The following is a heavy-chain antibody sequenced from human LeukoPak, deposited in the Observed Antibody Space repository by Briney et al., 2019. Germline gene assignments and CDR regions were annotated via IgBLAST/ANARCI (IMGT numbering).Heavy chain of an antibody. V-gene: IGHV1-46*01. CDR3: ARDEDYGDYPLFDY. Sequence: ASAKDFCKASGYTFTSYYMHWGRQDPGQGLEGVGIINPSGGSTRYAQKFQGRVTMTRDTSTRTVYMELSSLRPEHTAVYYCARDEDYGDYPLFDYWGQGTLVTVSS. J-gene: IGHJ4*02. CDR2: INPSGGST. D-gene: IGHD4-17*01. CDR1: GYTFTSYY.